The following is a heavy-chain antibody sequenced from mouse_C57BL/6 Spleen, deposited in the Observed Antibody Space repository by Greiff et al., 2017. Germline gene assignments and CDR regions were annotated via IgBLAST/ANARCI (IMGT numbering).Heavy chain of an antibody. D-gene: IGHD2-3*01. CDR3: ARTDPWLLEAMDD. CDR2: IDPSDSET. J-gene: IGHJ4*01. Sequence: QVQLQQPGAELVRPGSSVKLSCKASGYTFTSYWMHWVKQRPIQGLEWIGNIDPSDSETHYNQKFKDKATLTVDKSSSTAYMQLSSLTSEDSAVYYGARTDPWLLEAMDDWGQGTSVTVSS. CDR1: GYTFTSYW. V-gene: IGHV1-52*01.